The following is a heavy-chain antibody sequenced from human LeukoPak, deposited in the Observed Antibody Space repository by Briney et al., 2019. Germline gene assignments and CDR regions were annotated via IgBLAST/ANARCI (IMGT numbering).Heavy chain of an antibody. Sequence: GGSLRLSCAASGFTFSSYSMNWVRQAPGKGLEWVSSISSSSSYIYYADSVKGRFTISRDNAKNSLYLQMNSLRAEDTAVYYCARDRAVQLERDYYYGMDAWGQGTTVTVPS. CDR3: ARDRAVQLERDYYYGMDA. J-gene: IGHJ6*02. D-gene: IGHD1-1*01. CDR2: ISSSSSYI. V-gene: IGHV3-21*01. CDR1: GFTFSSYS.